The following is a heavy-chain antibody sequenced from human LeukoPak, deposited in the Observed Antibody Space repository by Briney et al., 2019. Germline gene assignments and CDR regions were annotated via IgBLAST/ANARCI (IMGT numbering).Heavy chain of an antibody. CDR2: IYHSGSA. CDR1: GGSISSGSYY. CDR3: ARVRFLEWSFSYQYMDV. V-gene: IGHV4-61*10. J-gene: IGHJ6*03. D-gene: IGHD3-3*01. Sequence: PSETLSLTCTVSGGSISSGSYYWSWIRQPAGKGLEWIGEIYHSGSANYNPSLKSRVTISLDKSKNQFSLKLSSVTAADTAVYYCARVRFLEWSFSYQYMDVWGKGTTVTVSS.